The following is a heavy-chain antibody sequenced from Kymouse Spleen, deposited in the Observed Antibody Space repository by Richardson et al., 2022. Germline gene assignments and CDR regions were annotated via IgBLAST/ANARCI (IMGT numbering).Heavy chain of an antibody. Sequence: QLQLQESGPGLVKPSETLSLTCTVSGGSISSSSYYWGWIRQPPGKGLEWIGSIYYSGSTYYNPSLKSRVTISVDTSKNQFSLKLSSVTAADTAVYYCASTYYDILTGYSPYYYYYGMDVWGQGTTVTVSS. CDR1: GGSISSSSYY. J-gene: IGHJ6*02. V-gene: IGHV4-39*01. CDR3: ASTYYDILTGYSPYYYYYGMDV. CDR2: IYYSGST. D-gene: IGHD3-9*01.